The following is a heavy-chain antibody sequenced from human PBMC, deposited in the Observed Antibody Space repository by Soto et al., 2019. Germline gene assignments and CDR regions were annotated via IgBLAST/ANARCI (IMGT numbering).Heavy chain of an antibody. CDR2: ISGGGDTT. D-gene: IGHD3-10*01. J-gene: IGHJ4*02. CDR1: GFTFNNYA. V-gene: IGHV3-23*01. Sequence: EVQLLESGGGLVQPGGSLRLSCAASGFTFNNYAMTWVRQAPGKGREWVSAISGGGDTTSYVDSVKGRFTVSRDGSKNTLYLQMSSLRAEDTALYYCAKGRGGSGSLTPRVDFWGQGTLVTVSS. CDR3: AKGRGGSGSLTPRVDF.